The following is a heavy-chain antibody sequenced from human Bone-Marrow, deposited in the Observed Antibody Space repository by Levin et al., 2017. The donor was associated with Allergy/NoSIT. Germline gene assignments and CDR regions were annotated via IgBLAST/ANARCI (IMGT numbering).Heavy chain of an antibody. D-gene: IGHD3-22*01. CDR1: RFTLSHYW. Sequence: GGSLRLSCAASRFTLSHYWVTWVRQAPGKGLEWVARIKPDGTDKYYADSVRGRFIISRDNGQEVFFHMNPLRLEDTAAFYCGRGCVHFPDRSGYCPLDLWGQGTLVAVSS. CDR3: GRGCVHFPDRSGYCPLDL. J-gene: IGHJ5*02. V-gene: IGHV3-7*01. CDR2: IKPDGTDK.